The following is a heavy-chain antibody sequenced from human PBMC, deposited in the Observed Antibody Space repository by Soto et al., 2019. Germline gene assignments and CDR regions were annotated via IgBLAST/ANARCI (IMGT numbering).Heavy chain of an antibody. J-gene: IGHJ6*02. D-gene: IGHD1-26*01. Sequence: GESLKISCKASGYSFSTYWIGWVRQMPGKGLEWMGIIFPGDSDSRYSPSFQGQVTISADKSISTAYLQWSSLKASDTAMYYCARLLGATYYYYYGLDVWGQGTTVTVSS. CDR3: ARLLGATYYYYYGLDV. V-gene: IGHV5-51*01. CDR2: IFPGDSDS. CDR1: GYSFSTYW.